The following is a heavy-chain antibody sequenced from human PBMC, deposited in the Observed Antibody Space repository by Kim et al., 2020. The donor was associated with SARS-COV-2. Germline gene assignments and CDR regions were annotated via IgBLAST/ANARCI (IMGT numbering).Heavy chain of an antibody. J-gene: IGHJ4*02. CDR3: ARIPAFWQWLAYDFDY. V-gene: IGHV7-4-1*02. CDR2: INTNTGNP. Sequence: ASVKVSCKASGYTFTSYAMNWVRQAPGQGLEWMGWINTNTGNPTYAQGFTGRFVFSLDTSVSTAYLQISSPKAEDTAVYYCARIPAFWQWLAYDFDYWGQGTLVTVSS. D-gene: IGHD6-19*01. CDR1: GYTFTSYA.